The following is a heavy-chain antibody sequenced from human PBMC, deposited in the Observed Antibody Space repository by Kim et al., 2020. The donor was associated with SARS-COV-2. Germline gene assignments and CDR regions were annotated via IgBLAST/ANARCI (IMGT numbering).Heavy chain of an antibody. CDR3: ARVREITMIPLAAFDI. CDR2: IYYSGST. Sequence: SETLSLTCTVSGGSISSYYWSWIRQPPGKGLEWIGYIYYSGSTNYNPSLKSRVTISVDTSKNQFSLKLSSVTAADTAVYYCARVREITMIPLAAFDIWGQGTMVTVSS. V-gene: IGHV4-59*01. J-gene: IGHJ3*02. D-gene: IGHD3-22*01. CDR1: GGSISSYY.